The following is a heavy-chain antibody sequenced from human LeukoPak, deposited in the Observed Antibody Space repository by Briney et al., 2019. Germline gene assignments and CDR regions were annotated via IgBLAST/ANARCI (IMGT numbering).Heavy chain of an antibody. CDR2: IYYSGST. D-gene: IGHD5-18*01. CDR3: ARGRIGGYSYGFDY. V-gene: IGHV4-59*01. CDR1: GGSISSYY. J-gene: IGHJ4*02. Sequence: SETLSLTCTVSGGSISSYYWSWIRQPPGKGLEWIGYIYYSGSTNYNPSLKSRVTISVDTSKNQFSLKLSSVTAADTAVYYCARGRIGGYSYGFDYWGQGTLVTVSS.